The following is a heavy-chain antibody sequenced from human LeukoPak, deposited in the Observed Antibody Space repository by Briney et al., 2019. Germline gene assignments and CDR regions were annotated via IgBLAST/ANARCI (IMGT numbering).Heavy chain of an antibody. CDR3: ARDWAHIAHHGANAFDI. CDR1: GGSISSSSYY. V-gene: IGHV4-39*07. Sequence: PSETLSLTCTVSGGSISSSSYYWGWIRQPPGKGLEWIGSIYYSGSTYYNPSLKSRVTISVDTSKNQFSLKLSSVTAADTAVYYCARDWAHIAHHGANAFDIWGQGTMVTVSS. D-gene: IGHD1-14*01. CDR2: IYYSGST. J-gene: IGHJ3*02.